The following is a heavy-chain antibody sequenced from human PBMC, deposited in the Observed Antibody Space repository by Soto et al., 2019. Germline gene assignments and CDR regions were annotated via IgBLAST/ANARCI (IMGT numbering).Heavy chain of an antibody. CDR2: IYHSGST. V-gene: IGHV4-30-2*01. D-gene: IGHD4-17*01. Sequence: PSETLSLTCAVSGGSISSGGYSWSWIRQPPGKGLEWIGYIYHSGSTYYNPSLKSRVTISVDRSKNQFSLKLSSVTAADTALYYCARRYGGILDFWGQGSLVTGSS. J-gene: IGHJ4*02. CDR3: ARRYGGILDF. CDR1: GGSISSGGYS.